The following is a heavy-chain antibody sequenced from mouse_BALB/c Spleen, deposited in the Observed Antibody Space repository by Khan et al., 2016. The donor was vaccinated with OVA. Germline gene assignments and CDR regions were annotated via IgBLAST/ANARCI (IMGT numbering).Heavy chain of an antibody. CDR2: ISTGGSYT. D-gene: IGHD1-1*01. Sequence: EVELVESGGDLVKPGGSLKLSCAASGFTFSTFGMSWVRQTPDKRLEWVATISTGGSYTYYPDIVKGRFIISRDNAKNTLDLQMSSLKSEDTAVYYCTRLAYYYDSKGFAYWGQGTLVTVSA. J-gene: IGHJ3*01. CDR1: GFTFSTFG. V-gene: IGHV5-6*01. CDR3: TRLAYYYDSKGFAY.